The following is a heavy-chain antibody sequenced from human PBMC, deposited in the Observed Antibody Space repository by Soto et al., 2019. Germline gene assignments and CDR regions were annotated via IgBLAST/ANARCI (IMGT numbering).Heavy chain of an antibody. V-gene: IGHV1-46*01. CDR1: GYTFTSYY. D-gene: IGHD3-22*01. J-gene: IGHJ4*02. CDR3: AREYYYDSSGLGVLGY. Sequence: QVQLVQSGAEVKKPGASVKVSCKASGYTFTSYYMHWVRQAPGQGLEWMGIINPSGGSTSYAQKFQGRVTMTRDTSTSTVYMELSSLRSEDTAVYYCAREYYYDSSGLGVLGYWGQGTLVTVSS. CDR2: INPSGGST.